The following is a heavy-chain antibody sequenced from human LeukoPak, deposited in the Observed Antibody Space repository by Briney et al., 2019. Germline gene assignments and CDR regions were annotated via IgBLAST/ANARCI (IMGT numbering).Heavy chain of an antibody. Sequence: GGSLRLSCAASGFTFDDYGMSWVRQAPGKGLEWVSSISSSSSYIYYADSVKGRFTISRDNAKNSLYLQMNSLRAEDTAVYYCARDLSGVAGYTYGRGIDYWGQGTLVTVSS. V-gene: IGHV3-21*01. CDR1: GFTFDDYG. CDR2: ISSSSSYI. D-gene: IGHD5-18*01. J-gene: IGHJ4*02. CDR3: ARDLSGVAGYTYGRGIDY.